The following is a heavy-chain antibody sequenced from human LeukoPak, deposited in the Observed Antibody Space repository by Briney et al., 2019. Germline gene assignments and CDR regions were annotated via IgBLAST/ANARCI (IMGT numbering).Heavy chain of an antibody. Sequence: GGSLRLSCAASGFTFRSFWMHWVRQAPGKGLVWVSRINSDGSITSYADSVKGRFTISRDNAKSTLYLQMNSLRAEDTAVYSCVRAEGSGSYYSWGQGTLVTVSS. D-gene: IGHD3-10*01. V-gene: IGHV3-74*01. CDR1: GFTFRSFW. CDR2: INSDGSIT. J-gene: IGHJ4*02. CDR3: VRAEGSGSYYS.